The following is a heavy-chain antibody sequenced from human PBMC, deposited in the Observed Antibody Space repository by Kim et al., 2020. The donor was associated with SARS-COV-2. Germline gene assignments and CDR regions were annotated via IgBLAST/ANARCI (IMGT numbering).Heavy chain of an antibody. J-gene: IGHJ4*02. Sequence: GESLKISCKGSGYGFSNYWIAWVRQMPGKGLEWMGIIYPGDSDSRYSPSFQGQVTMSVDKSTSTAYLQWSSLKASDTAMYYCARVPCTSSSCYVRLDYWGQGTLVTVSS. CDR2: IYPGDSDS. CDR1: GYGFSNYW. CDR3: ARVPCTSSSCYVRLDY. D-gene: IGHD3-10*02. V-gene: IGHV5-51*01.